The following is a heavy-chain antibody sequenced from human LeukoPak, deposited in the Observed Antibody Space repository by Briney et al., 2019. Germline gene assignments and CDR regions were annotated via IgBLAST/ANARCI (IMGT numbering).Heavy chain of an antibody. CDR1: GFTFGDYA. Sequence: GGSLRLSCTASGFTFGDYAMSWFRQAPGKGLEWVGFIRSKAYGGTTEYAASVKGRFTISRDDSKSIAYLQMNSLKTEDTAAYYCTRDSYCSGGSCYVALDCWGQGTLVTVSS. J-gene: IGHJ4*02. V-gene: IGHV3-49*03. CDR3: TRDSYCSGGSCYVALDC. CDR2: IRSKAYGGTT. D-gene: IGHD2-15*01.